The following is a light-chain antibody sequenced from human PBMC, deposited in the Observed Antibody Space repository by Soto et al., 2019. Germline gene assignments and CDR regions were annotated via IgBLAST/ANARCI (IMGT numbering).Light chain of an antibody. CDR1: SSDVGGYNY. J-gene: IGLJ1*01. Sequence: QSALTQPASVSGSPGQSITISCTGTSSDVGGYNYVSWYQQYPGKAPKVMIYDVTNRPSGVSNRFSGSRSGNTASLTISGLQAEDEADYYCCSFTTSSTYVFGTGTK. CDR3: CSFTTSSTYV. CDR2: DVT. V-gene: IGLV2-14*01.